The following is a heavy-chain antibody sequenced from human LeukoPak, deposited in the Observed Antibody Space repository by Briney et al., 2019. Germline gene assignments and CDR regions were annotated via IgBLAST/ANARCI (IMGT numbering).Heavy chain of an antibody. D-gene: IGHD3-10*01. CDR3: ARDPRLLWFGELFPEGMDV. Sequence: PSETLSLTCTVSGGSISSSSYYWGWIRQPPGKGLEWIGSIYYSGSTYYNPSLKSRVTISVDTSKNQFSLKLSSVTAADTAVYYCARDPRLLWFGELFPEGMDVWGQGTTVTVSS. J-gene: IGHJ6*02. V-gene: IGHV4-39*07. CDR2: IYYSGST. CDR1: GGSISSSSYY.